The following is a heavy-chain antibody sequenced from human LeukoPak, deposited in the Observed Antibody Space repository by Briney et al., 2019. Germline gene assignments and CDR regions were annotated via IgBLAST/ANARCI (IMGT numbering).Heavy chain of an antibody. J-gene: IGHJ3*02. CDR2: IIPIFGTA. V-gene: IGHV1-69*05. CDR1: GGTFSSYA. Sequence: SVKVSCKASGGTFSSYAISWVRQAPGQGLEWMGGIIPIFGTANYAQKFQGRVTITTDESTSTAYMELSSLRSEDTAVYYCARVRQWLVLGAFDIWGQGTMVTVSS. D-gene: IGHD6-19*01. CDR3: ARVRQWLVLGAFDI.